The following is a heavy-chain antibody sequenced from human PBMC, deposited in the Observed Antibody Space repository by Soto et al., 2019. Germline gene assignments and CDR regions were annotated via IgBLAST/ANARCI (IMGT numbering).Heavy chain of an antibody. J-gene: IGHJ4*02. Sequence: QVQLVQSGAEVKKPEASVKVSCNASGYTFISYGISWVRQAPGQGLEWMGRISAYNGNTNYAQKLQGRVTMTTDTSTSTAYMELRSLRSDDTAVYYCARDRGVREVLINDYWGQGTLVTVSS. D-gene: IGHD3-10*01. V-gene: IGHV1-18*01. CDR2: ISAYNGNT. CDR1: GYTFISYG. CDR3: ARDRGVREVLINDY.